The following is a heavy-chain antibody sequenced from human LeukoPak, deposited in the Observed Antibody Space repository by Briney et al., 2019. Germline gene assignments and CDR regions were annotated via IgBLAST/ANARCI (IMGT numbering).Heavy chain of an antibody. D-gene: IGHD3-22*01. V-gene: IGHV4-4*07. CDR1: SGSISSYY. J-gene: IGHJ4*02. Sequence: PSETLSLTCTVSSGSISSYYWSWIRQPAGKGLEWIGRIHNSGNTNYNPSLKSRVTMSVDTSKNRISLKLTSVTAADTALYYCARDRSAAYYRDYFDYWGQGILVTVYS. CDR2: IHNSGNT. CDR3: ARDRSAAYYRDYFDY.